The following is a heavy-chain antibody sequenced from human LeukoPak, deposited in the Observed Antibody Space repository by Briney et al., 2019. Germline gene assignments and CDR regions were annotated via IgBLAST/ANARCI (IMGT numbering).Heavy chain of an antibody. Sequence: PSETLSLTCTVSGGSISRHYWSWIRQPPGKGLEWIGYIYYSGSTNYNPSLKSRVTISVDTSKNQFSLKLSSVTAADTAVYYCARGVVLRYFDWLSWFDPWGQGTLVTVSS. CDR1: GGSISRHY. D-gene: IGHD3-9*01. CDR2: IYYSGST. V-gene: IGHV4-59*11. CDR3: ARGVVLRYFDWLSWFDP. J-gene: IGHJ5*02.